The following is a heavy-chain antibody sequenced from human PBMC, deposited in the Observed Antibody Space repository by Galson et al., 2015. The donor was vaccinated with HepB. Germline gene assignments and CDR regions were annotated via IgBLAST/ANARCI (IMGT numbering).Heavy chain of an antibody. CDR2: ISYDGSNK. J-gene: IGHJ4*02. CDR3: AKGIVATISESTFDY. V-gene: IGHV3-30*18. Sequence: SLRLSCAASGFTFSSYGMHWVRQAPGKGLEWVAVISYDGSNKYYADSVKGRFTISRDNSKNTLYLQMNSLRAEDTAVYYCAKGIVATISESTFDYWGQGTLVNVSS. CDR1: GFTFSSYG. D-gene: IGHD5-12*01.